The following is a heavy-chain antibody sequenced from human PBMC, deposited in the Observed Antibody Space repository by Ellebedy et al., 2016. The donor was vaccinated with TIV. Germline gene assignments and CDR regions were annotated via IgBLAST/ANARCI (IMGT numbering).Heavy chain of an antibody. CDR3: VRDGAYGDYSPGYYGMDV. D-gene: IGHD3-22*01. J-gene: IGHJ6*02. CDR1: GFTFNSYW. V-gene: IGHV3-7*03. CDR2: INQDGSRI. Sequence: GESLKISCAASGFTFNSYWMSWVRQAPGEGLEWVANINQDGSRIYYVDSVEGRFTISRDNAKNSVYLRMDTLRVEDTAVYHCVRDGAYGDYSPGYYGMDVWGQGTTVTVSS.